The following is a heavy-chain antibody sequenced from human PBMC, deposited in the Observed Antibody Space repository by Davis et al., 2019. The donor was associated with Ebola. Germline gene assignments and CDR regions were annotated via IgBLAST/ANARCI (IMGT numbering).Heavy chain of an antibody. CDR3: AKDNRNIWSEV. V-gene: IGHV3-23*01. D-gene: IGHD2/OR15-2a*01. J-gene: IGHJ3*01. CDR1: GFTFSTYS. CDR2: LGTSADT. Sequence: GESLKISCAASGFTFSTYSMKWVRQAPGKGLEWVSTLGTSADTYYADSVKGRFTISRDNSKNTLYLQMNGLRVEDTAIYYCAKDNRNIWSEVWGQGTMVTVSS.